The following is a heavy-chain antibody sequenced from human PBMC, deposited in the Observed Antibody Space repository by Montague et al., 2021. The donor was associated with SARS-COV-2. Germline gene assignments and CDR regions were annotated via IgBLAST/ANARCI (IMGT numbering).Heavy chain of an antibody. CDR2: IYYIGST. CDR3: SRVVDYYDSSGYYGSREFYHYYGMDD. J-gene: IGHJ6*02. CDR1: GGSISSNY. D-gene: IGHD3-22*01. V-gene: IGHV4-59*12. Sequence: SETLSLTCTVSGGSISSNYWSWIRQPPGKGLEWIGYIYYIGSTNYNPSLKSRVTISVDTSRTQFSLKLNSVTAADTAVYYCSRVVDYYDSSGYYGSREFYHYYGMDDWGQGTTVTVSS.